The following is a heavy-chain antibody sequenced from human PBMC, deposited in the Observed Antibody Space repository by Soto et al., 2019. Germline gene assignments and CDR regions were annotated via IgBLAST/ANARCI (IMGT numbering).Heavy chain of an antibody. V-gene: IGHV1-3*01. J-gene: IGHJ4*02. CDR1: GYTFTSQY. CDR3: ARSSGFYYVDY. CDR2: INAGNGHT. D-gene: IGHD3-22*01. Sequence: ASVKVSCKASGYTFTSQYMHWVRQAPGQRLEWMGWINAGNGHTKYSQKFQGRVTITRDTSASTAYMELTSLRSEDTAVYYCARSSGFYYVDYRGQGTLVTVSS.